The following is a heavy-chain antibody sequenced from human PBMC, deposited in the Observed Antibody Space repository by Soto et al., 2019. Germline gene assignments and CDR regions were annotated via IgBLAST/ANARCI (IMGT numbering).Heavy chain of an antibody. J-gene: IGHJ4*02. CDR1: GFTFSSYA. V-gene: IGHV3-23*01. Sequence: GGSLRLSCAASGFTFSSYAMSWVRQAPGKGLEWVSAISGSGGSTYYADSVKGRFTISRDNSKNTLYLQMNSLRAEDTAVYYCAKDPGYDFWSGYLYFDYWGQGTLVTVSS. D-gene: IGHD3-3*01. CDR3: AKDPGYDFWSGYLYFDY. CDR2: ISGSGGST.